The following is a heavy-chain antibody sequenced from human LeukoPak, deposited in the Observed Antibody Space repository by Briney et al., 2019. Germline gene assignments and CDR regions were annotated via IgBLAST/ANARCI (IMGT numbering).Heavy chain of an antibody. D-gene: IGHD1-26*01. CDR2: IYHSGNT. J-gene: IGHJ4*02. V-gene: IGHV4-61*01. Sequence: SETLSLTCTVSGGSVSSGSSFWSWIRQPPGKGLEWIGYIYHSGNTNYNPSLKSRVTISVDTSKSQLSLKLNSVTAADTAVYYCASGSYYYSDYWGQGTLVTVSS. CDR1: GGSVSSGSSF. CDR3: ASGSYYYSDY.